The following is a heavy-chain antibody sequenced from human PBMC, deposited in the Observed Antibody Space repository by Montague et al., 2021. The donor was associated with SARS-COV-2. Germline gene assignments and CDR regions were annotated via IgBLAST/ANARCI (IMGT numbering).Heavy chain of an antibody. J-gene: IGHJ5*02. CDR3: ARHRNYGDHSLDNWFHP. CDR2: IYNSGTT. V-gene: IGHV4-39*01. CDR1: GDSTSCPNCY. D-gene: IGHD4-17*01. Sequence: SDTLSLTCTVSGDSTSCPNCYWGWIRQPPGKGLYWIGTIYNSGTTYYNPSLKSRLTISIDTSKNQFSLKLSSVTAADTAVYYCARHRNYGDHSLDNWFHPWGQGTLVTVSP.